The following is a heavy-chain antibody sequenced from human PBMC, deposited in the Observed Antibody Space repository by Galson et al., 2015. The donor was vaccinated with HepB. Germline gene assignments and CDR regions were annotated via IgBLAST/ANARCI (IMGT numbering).Heavy chain of an antibody. J-gene: IGHJ4*02. D-gene: IGHD4-17*01. CDR1: GFTFSNYW. CDR2: IKQDGSEK. V-gene: IGHV3-7*01. Sequence: SLRLSCAASGFTFSNYWMSWVRQAPGKGLEWVANIKQDGSEKYYVDSVKGRFTISRDNAKNSLYLQMNSLRAEDTAVYYCARENGGDPGYWGQGTLVTVSS. CDR3: ARENGGDPGY.